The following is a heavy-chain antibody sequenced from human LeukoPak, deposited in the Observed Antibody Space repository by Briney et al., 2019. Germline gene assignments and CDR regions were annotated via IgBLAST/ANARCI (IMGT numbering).Heavy chain of an antibody. CDR2: ISPHNGDT. Sequence: ASVKVSCKASGYTFTTYGISWVRQAPGQGLEWMGWISPHNGDTNYAQRLQGRVTMTTDTSTSTAYMELRSLRSDDTAVYYCARVHYDILTGYSYFDYWGQGTLVTVSS. D-gene: IGHD3-9*01. V-gene: IGHV1-18*01. J-gene: IGHJ4*02. CDR3: ARVHYDILTGYSYFDY. CDR1: GYTFTTYG.